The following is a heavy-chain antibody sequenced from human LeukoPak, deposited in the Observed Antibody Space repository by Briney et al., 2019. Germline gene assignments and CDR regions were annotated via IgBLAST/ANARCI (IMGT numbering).Heavy chain of an antibody. Sequence: SVKVSCKASGYTFTSYGISWVRQAPGQGLEWMGGIIPIFGTANYAQKFQGRVTITTDESTSTAYMELRSLRSDDTAVYYCARDTTLRGSGYGFWGQGTLVTVSS. D-gene: IGHD5-12*01. CDR2: IIPIFGTA. J-gene: IGHJ4*02. CDR1: GYTFTSYG. CDR3: ARDTTLRGSGYGF. V-gene: IGHV1-69*05.